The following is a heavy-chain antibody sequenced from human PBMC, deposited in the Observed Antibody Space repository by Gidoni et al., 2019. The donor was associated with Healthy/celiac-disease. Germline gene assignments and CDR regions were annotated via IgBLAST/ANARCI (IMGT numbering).Heavy chain of an antibody. CDR2: IYYSVST. D-gene: IGHD3-3*01. Sequence: QVQLQESGPGLVKPSQTLSLTCTVSGGSISSGGYYWSWIRQHPGKGLEWIGYIYYSVSTYYNPSLKSRVTISVDTSKNQFSLKLSSVTAADTAVYYCARDPGKSGEVEYYYGMDVWGQGTTVTVSS. CDR1: GGSISSGGYY. CDR3: ARDPGKSGEVEYYYGMDV. V-gene: IGHV4-31*03. J-gene: IGHJ6*02.